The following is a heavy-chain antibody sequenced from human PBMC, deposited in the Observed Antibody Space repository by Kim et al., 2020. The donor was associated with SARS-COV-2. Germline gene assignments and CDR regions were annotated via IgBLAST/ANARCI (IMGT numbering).Heavy chain of an antibody. J-gene: IGHJ6*02. CDR2: ISSSSSYI. D-gene: IGHD3-10*01. V-gene: IGHV3-21*01. CDR1: GFTFSSYS. Sequence: GGSLRLSCAASGFTFSSYSMNWVRQAPGKGLEWVSSISSSSSYIYYADSVKGRFTISRDNAKNSLYLQMNSLRAEDTAVYYCARDTWLGSGYYYGMDVWGQGTTVTVSS. CDR3: ARDTWLGSGYYYGMDV.